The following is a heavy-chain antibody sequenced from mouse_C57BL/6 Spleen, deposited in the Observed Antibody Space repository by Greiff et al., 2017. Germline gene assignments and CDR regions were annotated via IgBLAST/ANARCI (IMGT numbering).Heavy chain of an antibody. CDR1: GFTFTDYY. J-gene: IGHJ4*01. V-gene: IGHV7-3*01. CDR3: ASFLTGNYAMDY. Sequence: EVNLVESGGGLVQPGGSLSLSCAASGFTFTDYYMRWVRQPPGKALEWLGFIRNKANGYTTEYSASVKGRFTISRDNSQSILYLQMNALRAEDSATYYCASFLTGNYAMDYWGQGTSVTVSS. CDR2: IRNKANGYTT. D-gene: IGHD4-1*01.